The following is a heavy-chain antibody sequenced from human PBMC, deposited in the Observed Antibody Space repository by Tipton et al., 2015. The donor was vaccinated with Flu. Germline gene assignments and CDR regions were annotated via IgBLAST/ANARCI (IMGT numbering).Heavy chain of an antibody. CDR2: IYHSGST. CDR3: ARGGGAYDILTGYYEGYFDY. J-gene: IGHJ4*02. CDR1: GGSISSGGYS. D-gene: IGHD3-9*01. Sequence: LRLSCAVSGGSISSGGYSWSWIRQPPGKGLEWIGYIYHSGSTYYNPSLKSRVTIPVDRSKNQFSLKLSSVTAADTAVYYCARGGGAYDILTGYYEGYFDYWGQGTLVTVSS. V-gene: IGHV4-30-2*01.